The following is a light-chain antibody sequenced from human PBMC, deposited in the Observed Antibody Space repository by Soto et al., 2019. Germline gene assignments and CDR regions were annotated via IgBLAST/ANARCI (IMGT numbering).Light chain of an antibody. V-gene: IGLV2-14*01. CDR3: SSYRSTNTLEV. J-gene: IGLJ1*01. CDR2: EVS. CDR1: SSDVGGYNY. Sequence: QSVLTQPASMSGSPGQSITISCTGTSSDVGGYNYVSWYQQHPGKAPKLIIYEVSNRPSGVSNRFSGSKSGNTASLTISGLQAEDEADYYCSSYRSTNTLEVFGAGTKVTVL.